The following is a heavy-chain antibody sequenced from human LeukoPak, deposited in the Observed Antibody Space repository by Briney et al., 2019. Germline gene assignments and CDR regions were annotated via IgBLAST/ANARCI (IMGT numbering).Heavy chain of an antibody. V-gene: IGHV4-59*01. J-gene: IGHJ4*02. CDR3: ARAVAGATIDY. Sequence: SETLSLTCAVYGGSFSGYYWSWIRQPPGKGLEWIGYIDHSGSTNYNPSLKSRVTMSLDTSKNQFSLKLRFVTAADTAIYFCARAVAGATIDYWGQGTLVTVSS. CDR2: IDHSGST. CDR1: GGSFSGYY. D-gene: IGHD1-26*01.